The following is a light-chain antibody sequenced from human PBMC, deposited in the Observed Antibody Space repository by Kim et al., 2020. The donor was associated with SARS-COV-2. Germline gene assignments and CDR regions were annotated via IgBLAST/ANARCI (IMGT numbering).Light chain of an antibody. Sequence: GQTVTISCSGSTSNIGVNTVNGYQHLPGTAPKLLIHSNDQRPSGVPDRFSGSKSGTSASLAISGLRSEDEADYYCAAWDNSLSAWVFGGGTKLTVL. CDR3: AAWDNSLSAWV. V-gene: IGLV1-44*01. CDR1: TSNIGVNT. CDR2: SND. J-gene: IGLJ3*02.